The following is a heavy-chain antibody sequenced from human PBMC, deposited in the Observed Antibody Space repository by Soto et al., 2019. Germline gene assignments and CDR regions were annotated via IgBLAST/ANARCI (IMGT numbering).Heavy chain of an antibody. CDR3: AKQQGPGTPYYYAMDV. D-gene: IGHD1-1*01. J-gene: IGHJ6*02. CDR2: IRGSGDRT. CDR1: GFTFSSYA. V-gene: IGHV3-23*01. Sequence: GGSLRLSCAASGFTFSSYAMSWVRQAPGKGLEWVSVIRGSGDRTYYADSAKGRFTISRDNSKNTLYMQMNTLRAEDTAVYYCAKQQGPGTPYYYAMDVWGQGTTVTVSS.